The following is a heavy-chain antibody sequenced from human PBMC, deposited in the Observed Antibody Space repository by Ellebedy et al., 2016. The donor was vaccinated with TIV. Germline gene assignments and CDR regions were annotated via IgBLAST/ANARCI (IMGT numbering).Heavy chain of an antibody. CDR3: ANVLASIAAAGR. CDR2: ISGSGGST. Sequence: GGSLRLXCAASGFTFSSYAMSWVRQAPGKGLEWVSAISGSGGSTYYADSVKGRFTISRDNSKNTLYLQMNSLRAEDTAVYYCANVLASIAAAGRWGQGTLVTVSS. CDR1: GFTFSSYA. D-gene: IGHD6-13*01. V-gene: IGHV3-23*01. J-gene: IGHJ4*02.